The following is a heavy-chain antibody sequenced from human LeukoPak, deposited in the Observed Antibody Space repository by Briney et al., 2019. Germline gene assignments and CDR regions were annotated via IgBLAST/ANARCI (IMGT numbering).Heavy chain of an antibody. CDR1: GGSISSGGYY. V-gene: IGHV4-31*03. Sequence: SETLSLTCTVSGGSISSGGYYWSWIRQHPGTGLEWIGYIYYSGSTYYNPSLKSRVTISVDTSKNQFSLKLSSVTAADTAVYYCARLSMGIAVAGIDYWGQGTLVTVSS. D-gene: IGHD6-19*01. CDR3: ARLSMGIAVAGIDY. CDR2: IYYSGST. J-gene: IGHJ4*02.